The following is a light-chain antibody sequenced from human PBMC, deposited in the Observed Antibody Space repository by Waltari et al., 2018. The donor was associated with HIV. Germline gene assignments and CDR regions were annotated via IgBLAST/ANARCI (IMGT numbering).Light chain of an antibody. CDR3: QSYDSSLSGSVV. V-gene: IGLV1-40*01. CDR2: GDN. J-gene: IGLJ2*01. Sequence: QSVLTQPPSVSGAPGQRVTISCTGSSSHIRAGYDVHWYRQLPGTAPKPLIYGDNNRPSGVPDRFSGSKSGTSASLAITGLQAEDEANYYCQSYDSSLSGSVVFGGGTKLTVL. CDR1: SSHIRAGYD.